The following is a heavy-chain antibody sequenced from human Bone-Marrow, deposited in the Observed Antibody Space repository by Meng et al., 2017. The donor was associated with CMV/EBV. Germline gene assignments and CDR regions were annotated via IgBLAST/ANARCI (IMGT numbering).Heavy chain of an antibody. CDR1: GFTLSSYS. J-gene: IGHJ4*02. V-gene: IGHV3-7*01. D-gene: IGHD2-2*01. CDR3: ARDKDIVVVS. CDR2: IKYDGIEI. Sequence: GESLKISCAASGFTLSSYSMNWVRQAPGKGPEWVANIKYDGIEIHSVDSLRGRFSISRDNSKNTLYLQMNSLRAEDTAVYYCARDKDIVVVSWGQGTLVTVSS.